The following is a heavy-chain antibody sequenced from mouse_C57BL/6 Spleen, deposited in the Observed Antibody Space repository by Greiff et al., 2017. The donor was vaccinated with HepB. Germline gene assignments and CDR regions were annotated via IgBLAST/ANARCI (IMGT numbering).Heavy chain of an antibody. CDR1: GYTFTEYT. V-gene: IGHV1-62-2*01. Sequence: QVHVQQSGAELVKPGASVKLSCKASGYTFTEYTIHWVKQRSGQGLEWIGWFYPGSGSIKYNEKFKDKATLTADKSSSTVYMELSRLTSEDSAVYFCASHEEGRLPFAYWGQGTLVTVSA. CDR2: FYPGSGSI. CDR3: ASHEEGRLPFAY. D-gene: IGHD6-1*01. J-gene: IGHJ3*01.